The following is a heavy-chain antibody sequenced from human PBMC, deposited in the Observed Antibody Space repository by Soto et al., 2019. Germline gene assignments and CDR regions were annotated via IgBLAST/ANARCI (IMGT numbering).Heavy chain of an antibody. CDR3: AKTTLTGYYAIPNWFDP. CDR1: GFTFSSYD. V-gene: IGHV3-13*04. CDR2: IGTAGDT. D-gene: IGHD3-9*01. Sequence: PGGSLRLSCAASGFTFSSYDMHWVRQATGKGLEWVSAIGTAGDTYYPGSVKGRFTISRDNSKNTLYLQMNSLRAEDTAVYYCAKTTLTGYYAIPNWFDPWGQGTLVTVSS. J-gene: IGHJ5*02.